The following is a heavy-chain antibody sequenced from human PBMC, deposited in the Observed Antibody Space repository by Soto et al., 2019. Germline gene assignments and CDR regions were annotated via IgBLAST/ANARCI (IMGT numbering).Heavy chain of an antibody. CDR2: IRDAASST. V-gene: IGHV3-11*01. D-gene: IGHD2-8*02. CDR3: ARATRGGGFGALGYNFDL. CDR1: GFPFGDYY. Sequence: QVHLVESGGGVVTPGGSLRLSCAASGFPFGDYYMNWIRQAPGRGLEWVSFIRDAASSTYYADSVKGRFTISRDNGKNSLFLQMNSLKIEDTAIYYCARATRGGGFGALGYNFDLWGQGSLVTVSS. J-gene: IGHJ4*02.